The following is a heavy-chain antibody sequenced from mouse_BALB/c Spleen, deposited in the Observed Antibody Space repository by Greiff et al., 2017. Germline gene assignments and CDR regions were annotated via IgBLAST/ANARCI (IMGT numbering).Heavy chain of an antibody. CDR1: GFTFSSYG. V-gene: IGHV5-6*02. Sequence: EVKLVESGGDLVKPGGSLKLSCAASGFTFSSYGMSWVRQTPDKRLEWVATISSGGSYTYYPDSVKGRFTISRDNAKNTLYLQMSSLKSEDTAMYYGARHGGYDGYYGAMDYWGQGTSVTVSS. J-gene: IGHJ4*01. D-gene: IGHD2-3*01. CDR2: ISSGGSYT. CDR3: ARHGGYDGYYGAMDY.